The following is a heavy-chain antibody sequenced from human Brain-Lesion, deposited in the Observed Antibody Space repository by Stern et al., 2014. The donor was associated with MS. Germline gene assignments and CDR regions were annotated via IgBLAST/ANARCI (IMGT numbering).Heavy chain of an antibody. D-gene: IGHD3-10*01. V-gene: IGHV3-74*02. CDR1: GFTFSNYW. CDR2: VNSDGRRT. CDR3: ARGERWFDS. Sequence: VQLVESGGGLVQPGGSLRLSCAASGFTFSNYWMHWVRQAPGKGLVWVSRVNSDGRRTSYADSVKGRFTMSRDNAKHTLDLPINSLRVEDTAIYYCARGERWFDSWGQGTLVTVSS. J-gene: IGHJ5*01.